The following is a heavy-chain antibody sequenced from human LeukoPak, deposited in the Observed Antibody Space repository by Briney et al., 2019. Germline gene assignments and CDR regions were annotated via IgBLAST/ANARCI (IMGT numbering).Heavy chain of an antibody. V-gene: IGHV1-46*01. CDR3: AREWGLRLAVNPKGMDV. J-gene: IGHJ6*02. CDR1: GYTFTSYD. D-gene: IGHD6-19*01. CDR2: VHPSTGST. Sequence: ASVKVSCKASGYTFTSYDIHWVRQAPGQGLEWMGIVHPSTGSTSFTQKFQGRVTMTSDTSTRTVYMELSSLRSEDTAVYYCAREWGLRLAVNPKGMDVWGQGTTVIVSS.